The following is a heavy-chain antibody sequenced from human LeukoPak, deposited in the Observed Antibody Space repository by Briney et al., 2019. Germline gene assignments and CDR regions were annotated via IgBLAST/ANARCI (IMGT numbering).Heavy chain of an antibody. J-gene: IGHJ4*02. D-gene: IGHD2-2*02. CDR3: ARGYRSGTSCYISYYFDY. Sequence: SETLSLTCTVSGGSISSHFWSWIRQPPGKGLEWIGYIYSSGSTNYNPSLKSRVTISVDTSKNQFSLKLSSVTAADTAVYYCARGYRSGTSCYISYYFDYWGQGTLVTVSS. CDR2: IYSSGST. CDR1: GGSISSHF. V-gene: IGHV4-59*11.